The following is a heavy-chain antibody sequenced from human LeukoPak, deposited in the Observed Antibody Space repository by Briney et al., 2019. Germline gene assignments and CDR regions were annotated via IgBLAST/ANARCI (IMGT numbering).Heavy chain of an antibody. CDR3: SRDKQLGWAHYYYYYMDV. J-gene: IGHJ6*03. Sequence: ASVKVSCKASGYTFTGYYMHWVRQAPGQGLEWMGWINPDSGGTKYAQKFQGRVTMTRDTSISTAYMELSRLTSDDTAVYYCSRDKQLGWAHYYYYYMDVWGKGTPVTVSS. CDR2: INPDSGGT. V-gene: IGHV1-2*02. D-gene: IGHD1-1*01. CDR1: GYTFTGYY.